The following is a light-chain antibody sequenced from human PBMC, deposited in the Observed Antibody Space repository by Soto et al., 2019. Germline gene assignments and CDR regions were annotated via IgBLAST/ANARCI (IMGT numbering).Light chain of an antibody. Sequence: DIQMTQSPSTLSGSVGDRVTITCRASQTISSWLAWYQKKPGKAPKLLIYKASTLKSGVPSRCSGSGSGTEFSLTISSLPPDDFAAYYCQDYNSYSEAFGQGTKVELK. J-gene: IGKJ1*01. V-gene: IGKV1-5*03. CDR3: QDYNSYSEA. CDR1: QTISSW. CDR2: KAS.